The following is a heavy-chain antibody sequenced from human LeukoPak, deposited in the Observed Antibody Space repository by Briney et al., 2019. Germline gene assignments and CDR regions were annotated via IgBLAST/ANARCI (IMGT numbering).Heavy chain of an antibody. CDR2: IYNSGSS. J-gene: IGHJ6*02. CDR1: GGSISRSSYY. CDR3: ARDLMVRGVIPSHYYYYGMDV. V-gene: IGHV4-39*02. D-gene: IGHD3-10*01. Sequence: SETLSLTCTVSGGSISRSSYYWGWIRQPPGKGLEWIGSIYNSGSSFYNPSLKSRVTISVDTSKNQFSLKLSSVTAADTAVYYCARDLMVRGVIPSHYYYYGMDVWGQGTTVTVSS.